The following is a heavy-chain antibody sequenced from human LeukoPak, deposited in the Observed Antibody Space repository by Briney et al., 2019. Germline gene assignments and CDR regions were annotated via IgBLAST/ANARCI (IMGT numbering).Heavy chain of an antibody. CDR2: IHYSGNT. J-gene: IGHJ4*02. CDR1: GASISGSRFH. V-gene: IGHV4-39*01. D-gene: IGHD6-13*01. CDR3: ARQGYISMYLDN. Sequence: SETLSLTCTVSGASISGSRFHWGWIRQPPGKGLEWIGSIHYSGNTNYNPSLKSRVTVSEDTSKNQFSLRLYSVTATDTAVYYCARQGYISMYLDNWGLGALVTVSS.